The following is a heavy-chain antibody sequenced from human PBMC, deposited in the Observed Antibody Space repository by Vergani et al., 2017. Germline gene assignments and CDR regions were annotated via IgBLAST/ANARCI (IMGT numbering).Heavy chain of an antibody. J-gene: IGHJ3*02. CDR3: ARGGDGDYLRTWQNAFDI. Sequence: QVQLQESGPGLVKPSQTLSLTCTVSGGSISSGGYYWSWIRQHPGKGLEWIGYIYYSGSTYYNPSLKSRVTISVDTSKNQFSLKLSSVTAADTAVYYCARGGDGDYLRTWQNAFDIWGQGTMVTVSS. D-gene: IGHD4-17*01. CDR1: GGSISSGGYY. CDR2: IYYSGST. V-gene: IGHV4-31*03.